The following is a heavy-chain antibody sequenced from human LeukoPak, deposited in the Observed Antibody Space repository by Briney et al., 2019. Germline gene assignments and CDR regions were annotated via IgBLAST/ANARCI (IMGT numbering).Heavy chain of an antibody. J-gene: IGHJ3*02. Sequence: GGSLRLSCAASGFTFSGYVMTWVRQAPGKGLECVSSITFSSSHIYYADSVKGRFTISRDNAKNSLYLQMNSLRAEDTAVYYCARVDYSSSHDAFDIWGQGTMVTVSS. V-gene: IGHV3-21*01. D-gene: IGHD6-13*01. CDR2: ITFSSSHI. CDR3: ARVDYSSSHDAFDI. CDR1: GFTFSGYV.